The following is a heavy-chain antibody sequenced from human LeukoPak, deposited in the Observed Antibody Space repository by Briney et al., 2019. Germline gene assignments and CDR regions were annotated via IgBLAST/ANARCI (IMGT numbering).Heavy chain of an antibody. J-gene: IGHJ3*02. CDR2: IYYSGSTYYSGST. CDR1: GGSISSSSYY. V-gene: IGHV4-39*01. Sequence: SETLSLTCTVSGGSISSSSYYWGWIRQPPGKGLEWIGSIYYSGSTYYSGSTYYNPSLKSRVTISVDTSKNQFSLKLSSVTAADTAVYYCARVRATGAFDIWGQGTMVTVSS. CDR3: ARVRATGAFDI.